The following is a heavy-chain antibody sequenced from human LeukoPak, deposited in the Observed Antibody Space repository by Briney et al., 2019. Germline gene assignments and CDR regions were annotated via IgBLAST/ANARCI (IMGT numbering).Heavy chain of an antibody. D-gene: IGHD5-12*01. V-gene: IGHV3-21*01. CDR1: GFTFSSYS. J-gene: IGHJ4*02. CDR2: ISSSSSYI. CDR3: ARKTRGYSGYDLDY. Sequence: GGSLRLSCAASGFTFSSYSMNWVRQAPGKGLEWVSSISSSSSYIYYADSVKGRFTISRDYAKNSLYLQMNSLRAEDTAVYYCARKTRGYSGYDLDYWGQGTLVTVSS.